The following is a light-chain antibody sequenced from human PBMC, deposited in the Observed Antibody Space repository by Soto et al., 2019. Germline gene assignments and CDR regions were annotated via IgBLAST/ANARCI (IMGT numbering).Light chain of an antibody. CDR3: QQSYSIPHT. J-gene: IGKJ5*01. Sequence: DIQMTQSPSSLSASVGDRVTITCRASQSISSYIYWYQQKPGKAPKLLIYPPSSLQSGVPSRFSASGSGTDFTLTISSLQPEDVATYYCQQSYSIPHTFGHGTRLEIK. V-gene: IGKV1-39*01. CDR2: PPS. CDR1: QSISSY.